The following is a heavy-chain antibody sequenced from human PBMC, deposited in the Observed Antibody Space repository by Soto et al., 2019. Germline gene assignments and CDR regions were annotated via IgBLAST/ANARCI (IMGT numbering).Heavy chain of an antibody. CDR1: GFTFSSYG. CDR2: ISYDGSNK. J-gene: IGHJ4*02. D-gene: IGHD5-18*01. V-gene: IGHV3-30*18. CDR3: AKGLDTAMVTPFDY. Sequence: QVQLVESGGGVVQPGRSLRLSCAASGFTFSSYGMHWVRQAPGKGLEWVAVISYDGSNKYYADSVKGRFTIARDNSKNTLYLQMNSLRAEDTAVYYCAKGLDTAMVTPFDYWGQGTLFTVSS.